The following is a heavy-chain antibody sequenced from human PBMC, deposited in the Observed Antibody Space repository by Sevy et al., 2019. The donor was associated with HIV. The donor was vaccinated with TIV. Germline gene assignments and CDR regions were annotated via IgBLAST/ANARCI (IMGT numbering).Heavy chain of an antibody. J-gene: IGHJ4*02. V-gene: IGHV4-61*02. Sequence: SETLSLTCTVSGGSISSGSYYWSWIRQPAGKGLEWIGRIYTSGSTNYNPSLKSRVTISVDTSKNQFSLKLSSVTAADTAEYYCAREGGDCSSTSCYEGVFDYWGQGTLVTVSS. CDR1: GGSISSGSYY. CDR3: AREGGDCSSTSCYEGVFDY. CDR2: IYTSGST. D-gene: IGHD2-2*01.